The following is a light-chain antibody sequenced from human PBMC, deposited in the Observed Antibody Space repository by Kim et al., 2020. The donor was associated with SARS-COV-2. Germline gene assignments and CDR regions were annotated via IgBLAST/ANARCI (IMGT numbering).Light chain of an antibody. V-gene: IGKV3-15*01. Sequence: PGEGATISCRASQSVSTKLAWYQHKPGQAPRLLIYGASTRATGIPARFSGSGSGTEFTLSISSLQSEDFAVYYCQQYSGWPQFAQGTKLEI. CDR1: QSVSTK. CDR3: QQYSGWPQ. J-gene: IGKJ2*01. CDR2: GAS.